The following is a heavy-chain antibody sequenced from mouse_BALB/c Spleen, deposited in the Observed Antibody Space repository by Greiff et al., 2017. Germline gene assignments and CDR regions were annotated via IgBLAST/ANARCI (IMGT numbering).Heavy chain of an antibody. CDR2: IWSGGST. CDR3: ATSSYYGNYLFAY. Sequence: VHLVESGPGLVQPSQSLSITCTVSGFSLTSYGVHWVRQSPGKGLEWLGVIWSGGSTDYNAAFISRLSISKDNSKSQVFFKMNSLQANDTAIYYCATSSYYGNYLFAYWGQGTLVTVSA. CDR1: GFSLTSYG. D-gene: IGHD2-10*01. V-gene: IGHV2-2*02. J-gene: IGHJ3*01.